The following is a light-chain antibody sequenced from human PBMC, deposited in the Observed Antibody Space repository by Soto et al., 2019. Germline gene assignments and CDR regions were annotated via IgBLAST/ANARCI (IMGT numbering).Light chain of an antibody. V-gene: IGLV2-8*01. Sequence: QSMLTQPPSASGSPGQSVTISCSGTSLDVGAYNYVSWYQQHPGKAPRLLIYEVSQRPSGVPDRFSGSKSANTASLTVSGLQPEDEADSYRRSYAGTNNLLYVFGTGTKVTVL. CDR2: EVS. CDR3: RSYAGTNNLLYV. J-gene: IGLJ1*01. CDR1: SLDVGAYNY.